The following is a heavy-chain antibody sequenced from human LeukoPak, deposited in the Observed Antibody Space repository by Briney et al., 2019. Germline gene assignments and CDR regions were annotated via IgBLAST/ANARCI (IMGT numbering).Heavy chain of an antibody. D-gene: IGHD3-16*01. CDR3: AKEAVWGSWYFDY. CDR1: GLTFSWHG. Sequence: GGSLRLSCVASGLTFSWHGMHWVRQAPGKGLEWVTVVAADGGAKFYADSVRGRFTISRDNSRNTVFLQVNSLTTDDTAVYYCAKEAVWGSWYFDYWGQGALVTVSS. V-gene: IGHV3-30*18. J-gene: IGHJ4*02. CDR2: VAADGGAK.